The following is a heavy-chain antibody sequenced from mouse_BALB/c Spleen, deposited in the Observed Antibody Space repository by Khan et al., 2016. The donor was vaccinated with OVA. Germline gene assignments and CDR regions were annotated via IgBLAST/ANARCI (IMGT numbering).Heavy chain of an antibody. CDR1: GYTFTSYW. CDR3: TRVVDYFDY. J-gene: IGHJ2*01. Sequence: LQQSGSELVRPGASVKLSCKASGYTFTSYWMHWVKQRSGQGLEWIGNIYPGSGSTNYDEKFKSKATLTVDTSSSTAYMQLSSLTSEDSAVYYCTRVVDYFDYWGQGTTLTVSS. D-gene: IGHD1-1*01. CDR2: IYPGSGST. V-gene: IGHV1S22*01.